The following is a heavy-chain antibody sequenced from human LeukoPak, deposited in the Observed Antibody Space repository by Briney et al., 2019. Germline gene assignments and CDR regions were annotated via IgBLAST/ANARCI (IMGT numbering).Heavy chain of an antibody. V-gene: IGHV3-33*01. D-gene: IGHD5-18*01. J-gene: IGHJ4*02. CDR2: IWDDGSNK. Sequence: PGRSLRLACAAAGFTFGSYGMGWVRHAPGKGLEWEAVIWDDGSNKYYTDSVKGRFTISRDNSKNTMYLQMNSLRAEDTAVYYCVRVTHSSYSYGYGHGDYWGQGTLVTVSS. CDR3: VRVTHSSYSYGYGHGDY. CDR1: GFTFGSYG.